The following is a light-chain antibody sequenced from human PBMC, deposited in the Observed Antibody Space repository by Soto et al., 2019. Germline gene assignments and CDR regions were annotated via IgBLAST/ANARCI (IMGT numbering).Light chain of an antibody. V-gene: IGLV1-47*02. CDR1: SSNIGGTNY. CDR3: ASWDDRLGAVI. Sequence: QLVLTQPPSASGTPGQKVFISCSGSSSNIGGTNYAYWYQQLPGAAPKLLMHSNNLRPSGVPERISGSEFGTAASLAISGLRSEDEAVYYCASWDDRLGAVIFGGGTKLTVL. CDR2: SNN. J-gene: IGLJ2*01.